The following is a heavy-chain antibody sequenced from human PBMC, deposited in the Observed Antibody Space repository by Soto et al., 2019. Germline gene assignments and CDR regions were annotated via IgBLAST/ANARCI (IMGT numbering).Heavy chain of an antibody. J-gene: IGHJ4*02. CDR2: IRTISSAI. D-gene: IGHD2-15*01. Sequence: QLVESGGGLVQPGGSLRLSCAASGFTFSDYPMNWVRQAPGKGLEWVSSIRTISSAIYFADSVRGRFTISRHNARNSLYLQMTSLRDEDTAVYYCARETPSFDSWGQGTLVTVSS. CDR3: ARETPSFDS. V-gene: IGHV3-48*02. CDR1: GFTFSDYP.